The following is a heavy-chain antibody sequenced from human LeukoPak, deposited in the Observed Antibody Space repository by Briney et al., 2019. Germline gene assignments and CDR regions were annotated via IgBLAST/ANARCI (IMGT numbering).Heavy chain of an antibody. CDR2: ISGSGGST. CDR1: GFTFSSYA. V-gene: IGHV3-23*01. D-gene: IGHD6-13*01. Sequence: PGGSLRLSCAASGFTFSSYAMSWVRQAPGKGLEWVSAISGSGGSTYYADSVKGRFTISRDNSKNTLYLQMNSLRAEDTAVYYCAKDQGLYSSSWYSHLGLDYWGQGTLVTVSS. J-gene: IGHJ4*02. CDR3: AKDQGLYSSSWYSHLGLDY.